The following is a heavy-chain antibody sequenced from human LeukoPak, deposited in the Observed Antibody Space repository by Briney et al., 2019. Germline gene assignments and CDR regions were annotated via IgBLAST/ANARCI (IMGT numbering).Heavy chain of an antibody. CDR2: IYYSGST. D-gene: IGHD6-13*01. CDR1: GGSIRSSSYY. J-gene: IGHJ4*02. Sequence: SETLSLTCSVSGGSIRSSSYYWSWIRQPPGKGLEWIGSIYYSGSTYYNSSLKSRVTISVDTSKNQFSLKLSSVTAADTAVYYCARASSWYYGYFDYWGQGTLVTVSS. CDR3: ARASSWYYGYFDY. V-gene: IGHV4-39*01.